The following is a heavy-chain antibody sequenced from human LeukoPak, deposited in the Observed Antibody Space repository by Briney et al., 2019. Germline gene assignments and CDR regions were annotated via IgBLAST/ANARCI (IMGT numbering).Heavy chain of an antibody. CDR2: IYYSGST. J-gene: IGHJ5*02. Sequence: IYYSGSTNYNPSLKSRVTISVDTSKNQFSLKLSSVTAADTAVYYCAREDYGDYRGWFDPWGQGTLVTVSS. D-gene: IGHD4-17*01. CDR3: AREDYGDYRGWFDP. V-gene: IGHV4-59*01.